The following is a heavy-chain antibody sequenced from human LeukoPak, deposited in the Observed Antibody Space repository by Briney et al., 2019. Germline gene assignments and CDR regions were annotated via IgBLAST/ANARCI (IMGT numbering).Heavy chain of an antibody. D-gene: IGHD6-13*01. CDR2: ISGSGGST. CDR3: ARIAAAFGP. J-gene: IGHJ5*02. CDR1: GFTFSSYA. V-gene: IGHV3-23*01. Sequence: GGSLRLSCVVSGFTFSSYAMSWVRQAPGKGLEWVSGISGSGGSTYYADSVKGRFTISRDNTKNTLYLQMNSLRAEDTAVYYCARIAAAFGPWGQGTLVTVSS.